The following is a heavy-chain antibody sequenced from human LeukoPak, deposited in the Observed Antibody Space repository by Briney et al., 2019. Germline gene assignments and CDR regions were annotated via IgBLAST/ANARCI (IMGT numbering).Heavy chain of an antibody. CDR2: LYDSGST. V-gene: IGHV4-59*08. CDR1: GGSISSYY. D-gene: IGHD2-21*01. J-gene: IGHJ3*02. Sequence: SETLSLTCTVSGGSISSYYWSWIRQPPGKGLEWIGYLYDSGSTNYNPSLKSRVTISVDTSKNQFSLKVSSVTAADTAVYYCARAVGDNRAFDIWGQGTVVTVSS. CDR3: ARAVGDNRAFDI.